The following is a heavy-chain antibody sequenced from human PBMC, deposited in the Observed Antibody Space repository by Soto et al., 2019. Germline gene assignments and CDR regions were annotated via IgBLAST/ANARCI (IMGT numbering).Heavy chain of an antibody. D-gene: IGHD6-6*01. CDR2: IIPIFGTA. CDR3: ARGRRSSSLFGYYYYGMDV. Sequence: QVQLVQSGAEVKKPGSSVKVSCKASGGTFSSYAISWVRQAPGQGLEWMGGIIPIFGTANYAQKFQGRVTIAADESTSTAYRELSSLRSEDTAVYYCARGRRSSSLFGYYYYGMDVWGQGTTVTVSS. CDR1: GGTFSSYA. V-gene: IGHV1-69*01. J-gene: IGHJ6*02.